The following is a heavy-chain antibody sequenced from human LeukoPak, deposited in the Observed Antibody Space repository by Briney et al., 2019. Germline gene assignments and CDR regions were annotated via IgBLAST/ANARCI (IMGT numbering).Heavy chain of an antibody. J-gene: IGHJ4*02. D-gene: IGHD1-26*01. V-gene: IGHV1-69*04. CDR3: ARPIVGATTWDLDY. CDR2: IIPIPGIA. Sequence: GASVKVSCKASGGTFSSYAIRWVRQAPGQGLEWMGRIIPIPGIANYAQKFQGRVTITADKSTSTAYMELSSLRSEDTAVYYCARPIVGATTWDLDYWGQGTLVTVSS. CDR1: GGTFSSYA.